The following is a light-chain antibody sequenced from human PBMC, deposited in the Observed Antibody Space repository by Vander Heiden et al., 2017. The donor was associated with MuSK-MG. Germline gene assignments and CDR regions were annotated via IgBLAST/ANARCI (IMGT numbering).Light chain of an antibody. CDR2: EDN. CDR3: QSYDSSNQGV. V-gene: IGLV6-57*03. CDR1: SGSIASNY. J-gene: IGLJ3*02. Sequence: NFMLTQPHSVSESPGKTVTISCTHSSGSIASNYVQWYQQRPGSAPTTVIYEDNQRPSWVPDRFSGSIDSSSNSASPTISGLKTEDEADYYCQSYDSSNQGVFGGGTKLTVL.